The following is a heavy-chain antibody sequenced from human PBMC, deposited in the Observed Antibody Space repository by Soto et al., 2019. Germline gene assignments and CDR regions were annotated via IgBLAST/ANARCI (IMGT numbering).Heavy chain of an antibody. D-gene: IGHD2-2*02. CDR1: SGSINSGDYY. CDR2: IYFSGGT. V-gene: IGHV4-30-4*01. Sequence: PSETLSLTCSVSSGSINSGDYYWSWIRQPPGKGLEWIGYIYFSGGTYYNPSLKSRVTMSLDTSKSQFSLKLSSVTAADTAVYYCARQEDLYAFMDVWGQGTTVTVSS. CDR3: ARQEDLYAFMDV. J-gene: IGHJ6*02.